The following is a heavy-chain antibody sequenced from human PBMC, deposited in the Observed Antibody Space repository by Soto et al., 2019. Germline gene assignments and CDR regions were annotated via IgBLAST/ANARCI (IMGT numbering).Heavy chain of an antibody. D-gene: IGHD3-10*01. CDR3: ARMGMVRGGAWGYYYMDV. CDR2: IYYSGST. Sequence: QVQLQESGPGLVKPSETLSLTCTVSGGSISSYYWSWIRQPPGKGLEWIGYIYYSGSTNYNPSLKSRVTISVDTSKNQFSLKLSSVTAADTAVYYCARMGMVRGGAWGYYYMDVWGKGTTVTVSS. V-gene: IGHV4-59*08. J-gene: IGHJ6*03. CDR1: GGSISSYY.